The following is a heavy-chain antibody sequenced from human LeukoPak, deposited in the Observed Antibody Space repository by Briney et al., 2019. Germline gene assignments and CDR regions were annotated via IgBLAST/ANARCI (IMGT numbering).Heavy chain of an antibody. CDR1: GYTFTSYY. Sequence: ASVKVSCTASGYTFTSYYIHWVRQAPGQGLEWMGLINPSGGSTNYAQKFQGRVTMTRDTSTSTVYMELSSLRSEDTAVYYCARGPSITMVRGGQWYYYMDVWGKGTTVTISS. CDR2: INPSGGST. J-gene: IGHJ6*03. CDR3: ARGPSITMVRGGQWYYYMDV. V-gene: IGHV1-46*01. D-gene: IGHD3-10*01.